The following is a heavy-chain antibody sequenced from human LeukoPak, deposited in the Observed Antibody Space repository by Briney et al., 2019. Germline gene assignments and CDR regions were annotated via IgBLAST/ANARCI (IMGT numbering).Heavy chain of an antibody. CDR3: ANEAHRHLDLHN. CDR2: IASDGDT. J-gene: IGHJ4*02. CDR1: GFTFSDYY. D-gene: IGHD5-24*01. V-gene: IGHV3-53*01. Sequence: GGSLRLSCAASGFTFSDYYMSWIRQAPGKGLEWVSSIASDGDTFYADAVKGRFTISRDVSENTPHLQMNSLRADDTALYFCANEAHRHLDLHNWGQGTLVTVSA.